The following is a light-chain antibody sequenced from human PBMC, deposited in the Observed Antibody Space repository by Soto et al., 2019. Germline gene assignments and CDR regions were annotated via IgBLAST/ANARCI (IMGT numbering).Light chain of an antibody. CDR1: QSISSD. J-gene: IGKJ2*01. V-gene: IGKV3-15*01. CDR3: QQYNSWPHS. Sequence: ETVLTQSPAILSVSLGERATFSCRASQSISSDLAWYQQKPGQVPRLLIYGASTRATGIPARFSGSGSGTEFTLTISGLQSEDFAVYNCQQYNSWPHSFGQGTKLEI. CDR2: GAS.